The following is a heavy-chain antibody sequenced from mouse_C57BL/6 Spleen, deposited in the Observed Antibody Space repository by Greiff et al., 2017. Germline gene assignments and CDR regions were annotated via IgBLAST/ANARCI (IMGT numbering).Heavy chain of an antibody. CDR1: GYTFTNYW. J-gene: IGHJ2*01. V-gene: IGHV1-7*01. CDR3: ALYGNYFDY. D-gene: IGHD2-1*01. Sequence: VKLVESGAELAKPGASVKLSCKASGYTFTNYWMHWVKQRPGQGLEWIGYINPSSGYTKYNQKFKDKATLTVDKSSSTAYMQLSSLTYEDSAVYYCALYGNYFDYWGQGTTLTVSS. CDR2: INPSSGYT.